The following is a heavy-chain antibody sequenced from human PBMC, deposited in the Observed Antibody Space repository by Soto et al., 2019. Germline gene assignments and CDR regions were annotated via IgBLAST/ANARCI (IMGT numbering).Heavy chain of an antibody. D-gene: IGHD7-27*01. CDR3: ARIESGDEGGYFDD. CDR1: GVPLTNGRMG. J-gene: IGHJ4*03. V-gene: IGHV2-26*01. CDR2: IFSSGEK. Sequence: VTLKESGPVLVKPTETLTLTCTASGVPLTNGRMGVSWIRQPPGKALEWLAHIFSSGEKSYGTASLKTRLTISRDTTKSQVVLTMTNMDPGDTATYYCARIESGDEGGYFDDWGQGTLVTVSS.